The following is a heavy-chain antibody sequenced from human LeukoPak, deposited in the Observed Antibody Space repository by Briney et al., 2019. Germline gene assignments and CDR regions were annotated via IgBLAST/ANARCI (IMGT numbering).Heavy chain of an antibody. D-gene: IGHD3-22*01. CDR1: GGSISSGDYY. J-gene: IGHJ4*03. Sequence: PSESLPLTCTVSGGSISSGDYYRSWIRQPPGKGLEWIGYIYYSGSTYYNPSLESRVTISVDTSKNQFSLKLSSVTAADTAVYYCARAYYYDSSGYYHDYWGPGTLVTLSS. CDR2: IYYSGST. V-gene: IGHV4-30-4*01. CDR3: ARAYYYDSSGYYHDY.